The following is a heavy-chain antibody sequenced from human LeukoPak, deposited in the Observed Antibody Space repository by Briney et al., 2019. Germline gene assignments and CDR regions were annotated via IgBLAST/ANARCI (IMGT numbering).Heavy chain of an antibody. D-gene: IGHD3-22*01. CDR3: ARDGPYYYDSSGYYSGDY. J-gene: IGHJ4*02. Sequence: GASVKVSCKASGGTFSSYAISWVRQAPGQGLECMGGIIPIFGTANYAQTFQGRVTITADEPTSTAYMELSSLRSEDTAVYYCARDGPYYYDSSGYYSGDYWGQGTLVTVSS. CDR2: IIPIFGTA. V-gene: IGHV1-69*13. CDR1: GGTFSSYA.